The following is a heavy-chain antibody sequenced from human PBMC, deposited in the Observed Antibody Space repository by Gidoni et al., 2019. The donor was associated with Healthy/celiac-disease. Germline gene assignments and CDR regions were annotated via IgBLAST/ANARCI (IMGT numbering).Heavy chain of an antibody. J-gene: IGHJ5*02. Sequence: QVQLQQWGAGLLKPSETLSLTCAVYVGSFSGYYWSWIRQPPGKGLEWIGEINHSGSTNYNPSLKSRVTISVDTSKNQFSLKLSSVTAADTAVYYCANLAAAGNWFDPWGQGTLVTVSS. CDR3: ANLAAAGNWFDP. V-gene: IGHV4-34*01. D-gene: IGHD6-13*01. CDR2: INHSGST. CDR1: VGSFSGYY.